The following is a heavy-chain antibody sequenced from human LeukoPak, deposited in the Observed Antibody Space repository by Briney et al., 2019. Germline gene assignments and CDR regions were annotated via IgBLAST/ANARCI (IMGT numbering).Heavy chain of an antibody. CDR3: AKAAAENIVVVVAAIHLPLHFDY. D-gene: IGHD2-15*01. J-gene: IGHJ4*02. V-gene: IGHV3-9*01. CDR2: ISWNSGSI. Sequence: GRSLRLSCAASGFTFDDYAMHWVRQAPGKGLEWVSGISWNSGSIGYADSVKGRFTISRDNAKNSLYLQMNSLRAEDTALHYCAKAAAENIVVVVAAIHLPLHFDYWGQGTLVTVSS. CDR1: GFTFDDYA.